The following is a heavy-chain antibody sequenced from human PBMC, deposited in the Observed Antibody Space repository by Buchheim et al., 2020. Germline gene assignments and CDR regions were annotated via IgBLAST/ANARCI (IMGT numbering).Heavy chain of an antibody. D-gene: IGHD5-24*01. Sequence: QVQLVESGGGVVQPGRSLRLSCAASGFTFNNYGIHWVRQAPGKGLEWVAVISYDGSNRYYADSVKGWFTISRDNSKNTLYLQMDSLRAEDTAVYYCAKDRFRRDGYNFYYFDYWGQGTL. CDR1: GFTFNNYG. CDR3: AKDRFRRDGYNFYYFDY. CDR2: ISYDGSNR. V-gene: IGHV3-30*18. J-gene: IGHJ4*02.